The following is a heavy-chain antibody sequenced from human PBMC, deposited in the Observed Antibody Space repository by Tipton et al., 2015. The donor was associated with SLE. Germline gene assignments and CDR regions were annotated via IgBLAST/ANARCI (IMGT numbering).Heavy chain of an antibody. CDR2: IYTDGSRT. CDR3: AKTKFLASSGRNYFDY. CDR1: GFTFSSYW. J-gene: IGHJ4*02. D-gene: IGHD6-13*01. V-gene: IGHV3-74*01. Sequence: SLRLSCAASGFTFSSYWMHWVRQAPGKGLVWVPRIYTDGSRTHYADSVRGRFTISRDNAKNTLYLQMNSLRADDTAVYYCAKTKFLASSGRNYFDYWGLGTLVTVSS.